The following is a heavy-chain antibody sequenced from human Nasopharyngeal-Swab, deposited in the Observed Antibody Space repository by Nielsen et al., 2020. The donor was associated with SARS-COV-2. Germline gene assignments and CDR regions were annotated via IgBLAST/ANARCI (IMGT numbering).Heavy chain of an antibody. CDR2: ISSSSSYI. V-gene: IGHV3-21*01. J-gene: IGHJ6*03. Sequence: WIRQPSGKGLEWVSSISSSSSYIYYADSVKGRFTISRDNAKNSLYLQMNSLRAEDTAVYYCARDRGYCSSTSCHYYYYYMDVWGEGTTVTVSS. D-gene: IGHD2-2*01. CDR3: ARDRGYCSSTSCHYYYYYMDV.